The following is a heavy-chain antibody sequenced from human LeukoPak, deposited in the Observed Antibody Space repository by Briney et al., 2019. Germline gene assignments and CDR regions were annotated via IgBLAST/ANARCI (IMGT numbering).Heavy chain of an antibody. CDR3: ARDSDSGYDSGFDY. V-gene: IGHV3-11*01. J-gene: IGHJ4*02. CDR2: ISSSGSTI. CDR1: GFTFSDYY. D-gene: IGHD5-12*01. Sequence: GGSLRLSCAASGFTFSDYYMGWIRQAPGKGLEWVSYISSSGSTIYYADSVKGRFTISRDNAKNSLYLQMNSLRAEDTAVYYCARDSDSGYDSGFDYWGQGTLVTVSS.